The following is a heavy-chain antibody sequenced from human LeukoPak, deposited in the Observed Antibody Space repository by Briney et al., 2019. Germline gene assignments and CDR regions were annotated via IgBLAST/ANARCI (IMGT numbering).Heavy chain of an antibody. CDR1: GGSISSYY. D-gene: IGHD3-10*01. V-gene: IGHV4-34*01. CDR3: ARGRKIYYYGSGSYGMKANLYDY. J-gene: IGHJ4*02. Sequence: SETLSLTCTVSGGSISSYYWSWIRQPAGKGLEWIGEINHSGSTNYNPSLKSRVTISVDASKNQFSLKLSSVTAADTAVYYCARGRKIYYYGSGSYGMKANLYDYWGQGTLVTVSS. CDR2: INHSGST.